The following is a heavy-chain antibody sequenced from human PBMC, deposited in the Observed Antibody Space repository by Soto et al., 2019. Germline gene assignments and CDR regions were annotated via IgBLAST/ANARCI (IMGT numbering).Heavy chain of an antibody. V-gene: IGHV3-30*18. CDR2: ISNDGSNK. Sequence: QVQLVESGGGVVQPGRSLRLSCTASGFTFSTYGMHWVRQAPGKGLEWVAFISNDGSNKYYGDSVRGRFTSSRDNSENTLYLQMNSLKAEDTAMYYCAKDLVTTWDFDLWGRGTLVTVSS. J-gene: IGHJ2*01. CDR1: GFTFSTYG. CDR3: AKDLVTTWDFDL. D-gene: IGHD4-17*01.